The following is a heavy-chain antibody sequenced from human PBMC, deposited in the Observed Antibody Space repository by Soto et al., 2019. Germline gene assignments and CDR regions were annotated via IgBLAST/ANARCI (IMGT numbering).Heavy chain of an antibody. D-gene: IGHD3-10*01. CDR2: IIPIFGTG. CDR1: GGTFSSYA. V-gene: IGHV1-69*12. Sequence: QVQLVQSGAEVKKPGSSVKVSCKASGGTFSSYAISWVRQAPGQGLERMGGIIPIFGTGNYAQKFQGRVTITADESTSTASMELSSLRSDDTAVYYCARATLENRGWQQCLDYWGQGTLVTVSS. J-gene: IGHJ4*02. CDR3: ARATLENRGWQQCLDY.